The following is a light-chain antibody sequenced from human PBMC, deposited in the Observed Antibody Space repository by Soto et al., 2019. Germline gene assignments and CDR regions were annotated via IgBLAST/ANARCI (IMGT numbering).Light chain of an antibody. Sequence: DIQMTQSPSSLSASVGDRVTITCRASQSISSYLNWYQQKPGKAPKLLIYAASSLQGVVPSRFGGSGSGTDSTLTISSLQPEDFATYYCQQSYSTPYTFGQGTKLEIK. J-gene: IGKJ2*01. V-gene: IGKV1-39*01. CDR1: QSISSY. CDR3: QQSYSTPYT. CDR2: AAS.